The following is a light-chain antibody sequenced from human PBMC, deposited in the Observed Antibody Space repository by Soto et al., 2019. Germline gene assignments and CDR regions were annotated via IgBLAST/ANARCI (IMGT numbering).Light chain of an antibody. J-gene: IGKJ1*01. CDR3: QQYDNLPWT. Sequence: DIQMTQSPSSLSASVVDGFTITFQASQDISNYLNWYQQKPGKAPKLLIYDASNLETGVPSRFSGSGSGTDFTFTISSLQPEDIATYYCQQYDNLPWTFGQGTKVDIK. CDR2: DAS. V-gene: IGKV1-33*01. CDR1: QDISNY.